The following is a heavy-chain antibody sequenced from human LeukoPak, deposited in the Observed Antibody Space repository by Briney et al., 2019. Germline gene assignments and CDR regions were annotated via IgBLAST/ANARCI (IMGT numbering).Heavy chain of an antibody. CDR1: GGSFSGHY. Sequence: SETLSLTCAVYGGSFSGHYWSWIRQPPGKGLEWIGVINHSGSTNYNPSPESRVTISVDTSKNPFSLNLSSVTAADTAVYYCASGQYYDLWSGYYVDWGQGTLVTVSA. CDR3: ASGQYYDLWSGYYVD. J-gene: IGHJ4*02. V-gene: IGHV4-34*01. D-gene: IGHD3-3*01. CDR2: INHSGST.